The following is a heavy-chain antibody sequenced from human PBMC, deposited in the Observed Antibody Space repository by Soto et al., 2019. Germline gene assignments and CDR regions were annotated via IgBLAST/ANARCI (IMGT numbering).Heavy chain of an antibody. D-gene: IGHD3-22*01. J-gene: IGHJ4*02. CDR1: GFAFSSYS. CDR2: ISRSSSTT. Sequence: LRLSCAASGFAFSSYSMNWVRQAPGKGLEWLSYISRSSSTTYYADSVKGRFTISRDNAKNSLYLQMNSLRDEDTALYYCASSSDYYDSSGYHVLYFDYWGQGNMVTVSS. V-gene: IGHV3-48*02. CDR3: ASSSDYYDSSGYHVLYFDY.